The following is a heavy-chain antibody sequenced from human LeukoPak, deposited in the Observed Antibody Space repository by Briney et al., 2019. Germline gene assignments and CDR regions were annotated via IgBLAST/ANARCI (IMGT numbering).Heavy chain of an antibody. J-gene: IGHJ5*02. CDR2: IYYSGST. D-gene: IGHD6-13*01. CDR1: GGSISSYY. CDR3: ARGSLIAAAGPYNWFDP. Sequence: SETLSLTCIVSGGSISSYYWSWIRQPPGKGLEWIGYIYYSGSTNYNPSLKSRVTISVDTSKNQFSLKLSSVTAADTAVYYCARGSLIAAAGPYNWFDPWGQGTLVTVSS. V-gene: IGHV4-59*01.